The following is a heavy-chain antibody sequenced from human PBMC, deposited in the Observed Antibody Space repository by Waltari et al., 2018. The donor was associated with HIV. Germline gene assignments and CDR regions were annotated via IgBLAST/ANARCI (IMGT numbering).Heavy chain of an antibody. CDR1: NFSLSTYA. J-gene: IGHJ4*02. D-gene: IGHD3-9*01. V-gene: IGHV3-23*01. Sequence: EVQLLESGGGLVQPGGSLRLSGAASNFSLSTYAISWVRPAPGKGLEWVSSISGDGITTYYADSVKGRLTISRDNSKNTLSLQMSSLRGEDTAVYYCAKGVAYDLLTGFSPLDYWGQGTLVTVSS. CDR2: ISGDGITT. CDR3: AKGVAYDLLTGFSPLDY.